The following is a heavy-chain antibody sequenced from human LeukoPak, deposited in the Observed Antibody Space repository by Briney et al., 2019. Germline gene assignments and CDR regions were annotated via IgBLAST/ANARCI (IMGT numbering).Heavy chain of an antibody. CDR1: GYTFTGYY. J-gene: IGHJ4*02. CDR2: INPNSGGT. D-gene: IGHD5-24*01. Sequence: ASVKVSCKASGYTFTGYYMHWVRQAPGQGLEWMGWINPNSGGTNYAQKFQGRVTMTRDTSISTAYMEPSRLRSDDTAVYYCARPRGRDGYNYDYWGQGTLVTVSS. CDR3: ARPRGRDGYNYDY. V-gene: IGHV1-2*02.